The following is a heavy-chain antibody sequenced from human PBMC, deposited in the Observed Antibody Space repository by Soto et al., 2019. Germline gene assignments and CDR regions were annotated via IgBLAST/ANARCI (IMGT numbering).Heavy chain of an antibody. J-gene: IGHJ4*02. V-gene: IGHV3-7*03. D-gene: IGHD3-22*01. Sequence: EVLLVESGGGLVQPGGSLRLSCAASGFSLIPYWMSWVRQAPGKGLEWVANIKQDGSERNYVNSVKGRFTISRDNAKNSFYLEMNSLRAEDTAVYYCARGGVHYYDNSFDYWGQGTLVHVSS. CDR2: IKQDGSER. CDR3: ARGGVHYYDNSFDY. CDR1: GFSLIPYW.